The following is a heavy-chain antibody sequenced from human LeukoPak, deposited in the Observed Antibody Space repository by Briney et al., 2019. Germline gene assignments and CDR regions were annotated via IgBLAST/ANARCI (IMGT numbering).Heavy chain of an antibody. J-gene: IGHJ4*02. CDR1: GGSISSYY. CDR3: ARGYGGYYYGVDY. Sequence: PSETLSLTCTVSGGSISSYYWSWIRQPPVKGLEWIGYIYYSGSTNYNPSLKSRVTISVDTSKNQFSLKLSSVTAADTAVYYCARGYGGYYYGVDYWGQGTLVTVSS. V-gene: IGHV4-59*01. D-gene: IGHD3-22*01. CDR2: IYYSGST.